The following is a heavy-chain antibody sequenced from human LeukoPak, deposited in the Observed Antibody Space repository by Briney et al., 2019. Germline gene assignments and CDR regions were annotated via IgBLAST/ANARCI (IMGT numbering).Heavy chain of an antibody. CDR2: MNPNSGNT. V-gene: IGHV1-8*02. CDR3: ARVVYQLPHIYYYYGMDV. J-gene: IGHJ6*02. CDR1: GGTFSSYA. Sequence: GASVKVSCKASGGTFSSYAISWVRQATGQGLEWMGWMNPNSGNTGYAQKFQGRVTMTRNTSISTAYMELSSLRSEDTAVYYCARVVYQLPHIYYYYGMDVWGQGTTVTVSS. D-gene: IGHD2-2*01.